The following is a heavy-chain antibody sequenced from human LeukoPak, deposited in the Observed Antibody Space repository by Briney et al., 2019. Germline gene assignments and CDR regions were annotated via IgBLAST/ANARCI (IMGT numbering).Heavy chain of an antibody. CDR2: LYPGDSDT. Sequence: GESLKISCKGSGFSFTNYWIGWVRQVPGKGLEWMGILYPGDSDTRYSPPFHGQVTITDDKSISTSYLQRSSLKASDTVMYYCARLVDTSMARFDYWGQGTPVTVSS. CDR1: GFSFTNYW. D-gene: IGHD5-18*01. V-gene: IGHV5-51*01. CDR3: ARLVDTSMARFDY. J-gene: IGHJ4*02.